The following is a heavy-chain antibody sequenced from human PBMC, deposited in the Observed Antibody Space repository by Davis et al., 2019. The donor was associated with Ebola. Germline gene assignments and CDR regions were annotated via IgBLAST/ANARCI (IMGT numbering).Heavy chain of an antibody. V-gene: IGHV3-21*01. CDR3: TKDFDYENAY. CDR2: ISISSAFI. Sequence: GESLKISCAASGFTFSTYTMTWVRQAPGKGLEWVSSISISSAFIYYADSVKGRFTVSRDNAKSSLSLQMNSLRAEDTAVYYCTKDFDYENAYWGQGSLVTVSS. CDR1: GFTFSTYT. J-gene: IGHJ4*02. D-gene: IGHD3-9*01.